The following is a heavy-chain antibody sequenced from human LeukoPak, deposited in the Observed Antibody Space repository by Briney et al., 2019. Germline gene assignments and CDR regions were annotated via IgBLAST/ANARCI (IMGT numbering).Heavy chain of an antibody. V-gene: IGHV7-4-1*02. CDR3: ARAAYCSDSSCYSRD. CDR2: INTNTGNP. D-gene: IGHD2-15*01. Sequence: ASVKVSCKASGYTFTNYAMKWVRQAPGQGLEWMGWINTNTGNPTYAQGFTGRFVFSLDTSVSTAYLEISSLKAEDTAVYYCARAAYCSDSSCYSRDWGQETLVTVSS. J-gene: IGHJ4*02. CDR1: GYTFTNYA.